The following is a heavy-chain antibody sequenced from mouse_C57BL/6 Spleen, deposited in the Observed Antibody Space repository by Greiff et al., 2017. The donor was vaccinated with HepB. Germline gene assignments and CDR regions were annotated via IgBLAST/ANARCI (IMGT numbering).Heavy chain of an antibody. V-gene: IGHV1-54*01. CDR3: AGYDYDGLDV. CDR1: GYAFTNYL. D-gene: IGHD2-4*01. Sequence: QVQLQQSGAELVRPGTSVKVSCKASGYAFTNYLIEWVKQRPGQGLEWIGVINPGSGGTNYNEKFKGKATLTADKSSSTAYMQLSSLTSEDSAVYVCAGYDYDGLDVWGTGTTVTVSS. CDR2: INPGSGGT. J-gene: IGHJ1*03.